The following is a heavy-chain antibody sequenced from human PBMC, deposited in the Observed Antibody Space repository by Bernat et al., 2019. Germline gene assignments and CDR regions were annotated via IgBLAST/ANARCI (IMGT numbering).Heavy chain of an antibody. CDR2: ISAYSGNT. CDR1: GYTFSTYG. V-gene: IGHV1-18*01. CDR3: VRDSDRRVQQVWLPDY. J-gene: IGHJ4*02. D-gene: IGHD3-10*01. Sequence: IQLVQSGAEVKKPGASVKVSCKASGYTFSTYGISWIRQAPGQGLEWMGWISAYSGNTNYPQEMEGRVTMTTDTSTNTAYMEVLSLTSADTAVYYCVRDSDRRVQQVWLPDYWGQGTLVTVSS.